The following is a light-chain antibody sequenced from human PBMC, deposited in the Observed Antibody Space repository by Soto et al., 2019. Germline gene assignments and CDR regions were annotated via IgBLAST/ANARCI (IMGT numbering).Light chain of an antibody. J-gene: IGKJ1*01. V-gene: IGKV1-5*01. CDR1: QSISIW. CDR2: DAS. Sequence: DIPITQSPSTLSAFVGDRVTITCRASQSISIWLAWYQQKAGKPPKLLIYDASSLESGVPSRFSGSGSGTEFTLTISSLQPDDFATYYCQQYNTFWTFGQGTKVEIK. CDR3: QQYNTFWT.